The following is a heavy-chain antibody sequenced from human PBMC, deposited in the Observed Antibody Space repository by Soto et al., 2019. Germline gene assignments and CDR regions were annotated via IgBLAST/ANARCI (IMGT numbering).Heavy chain of an antibody. CDR1: GYTFTSYG. D-gene: IGHD4-17*01. Sequence: QVQLVQSGAEVKKPGASVKVSCKASGYTFTSYGISWVRQAPGQGLEWMGWISAYNGNTNYAQKLQGRVTMTTDTSTRTAYMERRSLRSDDTAVYYCARQAAVTTSIEYNWFDPWGQGTLVTVSS. CDR2: ISAYNGNT. CDR3: ARQAAVTTSIEYNWFDP. J-gene: IGHJ5*02. V-gene: IGHV1-18*01.